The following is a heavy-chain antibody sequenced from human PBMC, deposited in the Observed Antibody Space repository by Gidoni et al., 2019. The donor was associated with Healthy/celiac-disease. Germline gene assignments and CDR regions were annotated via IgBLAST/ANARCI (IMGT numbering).Heavy chain of an antibody. Sequence: QLQLQESGPGLVKPSETLSLTCPVSAGSISSSSYYWGWIRQPPGKGLEWIGSIDYSGSTYYNPSLKSRVTISVDTSKNQFSLKLSSVTAADTAVYYCARQLWFGEFHFDYWGQGTLVTVSS. V-gene: IGHV4-39*01. J-gene: IGHJ4*02. CDR3: ARQLWFGEFHFDY. CDR2: IDYSGST. CDR1: AGSISSSSYY. D-gene: IGHD3-10*01.